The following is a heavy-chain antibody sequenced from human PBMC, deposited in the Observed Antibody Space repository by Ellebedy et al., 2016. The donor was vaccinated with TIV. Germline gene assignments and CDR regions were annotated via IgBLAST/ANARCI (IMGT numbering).Heavy chain of an antibody. D-gene: IGHD3-9*01. CDR2: INWNGGST. V-gene: IGHV3-20*04. CDR3: ARGYDIDGHMA. Sequence: GESLKISCSASGFTFDDYGMSWVRQAPGKGLEWVSDINWNGGSTGYADSVKGRFTISRDNAKNSLYLQMNSLRAEDTALYYCARGYDIDGHMAWGQGTLVTVSS. CDR1: GFTFDDYG. J-gene: IGHJ5*02.